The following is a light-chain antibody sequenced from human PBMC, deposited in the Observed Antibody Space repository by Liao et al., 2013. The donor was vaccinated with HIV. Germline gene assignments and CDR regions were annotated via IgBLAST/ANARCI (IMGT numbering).Light chain of an antibody. V-gene: IGLV3-1*01. CDR2: QDR. J-gene: IGLJ1*01. Sequence: SYELTQPPSVSVSPGQTANIACSGEKLGDKYVCWYQVKPGQSPVLVIFQDRKRPSGIPERFSGSNSGNTATLTISRVEAGDEADYYCQVWDNRSDHCVFGTGTKVTVL. CDR3: QVWDNRSDHCV. CDR1: KLGDKY.